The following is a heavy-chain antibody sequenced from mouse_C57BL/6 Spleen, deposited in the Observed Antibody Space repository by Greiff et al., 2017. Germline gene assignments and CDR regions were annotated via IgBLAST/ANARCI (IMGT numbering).Heavy chain of an antibody. J-gene: IGHJ4*01. D-gene: IGHD1-1*01. CDR1: GYTFTSYW. Sequence: QVQLQQPGAELVMPGASVKLSCKASGYTFTSYWMHWVKQRPGQGLEWIGEIDPSDSYTNYNQKFKGKSTLTVDKSSSTAYMQLSSLTSEDSAVYYCARRRSTKDESISHYGSSTGYAMDYWGQGTSVTVSS. CDR2: IDPSDSYT. CDR3: ARRRSTKDESISHYGSSTGYAMDY. V-gene: IGHV1-69*01.